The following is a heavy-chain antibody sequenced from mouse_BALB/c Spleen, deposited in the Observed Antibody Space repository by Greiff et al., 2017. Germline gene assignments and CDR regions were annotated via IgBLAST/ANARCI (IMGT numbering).Heavy chain of an antibody. CDR2: ISSGGST. J-gene: IGHJ4*01. CDR3: ARGRENGYDAGYYYAMDY. CDR1: GFTFSSYA. Sequence: EVKLQESGGGLVKPGGSLKLSCAASGFTFSSYAMSWVRQTPEKRLEWVASISSGGSTYYPDSVKGRFTISRDNARNILYLQMSSLRSEDTAMYYCARGRENGYDAGYYYAMDYWGQGTSVTVSS. D-gene: IGHD2-2*01. V-gene: IGHV5-6-5*01.